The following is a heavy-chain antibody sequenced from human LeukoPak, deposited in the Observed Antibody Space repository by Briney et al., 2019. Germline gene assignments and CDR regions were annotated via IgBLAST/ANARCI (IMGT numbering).Heavy chain of an antibody. V-gene: IGHV1-18*04. J-gene: IGHJ4*02. CDR1: GYTFTSHG. D-gene: IGHD2-15*01. CDR2: IRTYNDIK. CDR3: ARDDCSGGSCYLGY. Sequence: VGSVKVSCKASGYTFTSHGISWVRPAPGQGLEWMGWIRTYNDIKNHAQKLQGRVTMPTDTSTSTAYMELRSLRSDDTAVYYCARDDCSGGSCYLGYWGQGTLVTVSS.